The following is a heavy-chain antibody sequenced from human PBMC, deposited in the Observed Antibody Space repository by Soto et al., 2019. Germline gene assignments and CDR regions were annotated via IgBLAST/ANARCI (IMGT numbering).Heavy chain of an antibody. D-gene: IGHD3-22*01. Sequence: QVQLVQSGATVKSPGASVKVSCKASGYTFINKDITWVRQAAGQGLEWMGWMDIMNDHAVYAQKFKGRVTMTRNTSINTAYLELSGLRPEATAVYYCLRLDFWTRYDKRASWFDPWGQGTLVTVST. CDR1: GYTFINKD. J-gene: IGHJ5*02. CDR2: MDIMNDHA. CDR3: LRLDFWTRYDKRASWFDP. V-gene: IGHV1-8*01.